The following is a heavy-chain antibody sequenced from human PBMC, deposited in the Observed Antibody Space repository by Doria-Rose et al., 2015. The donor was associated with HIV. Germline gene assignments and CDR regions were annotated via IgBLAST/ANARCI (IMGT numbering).Heavy chain of an antibody. V-gene: IGHV2-26*01. CDR1: GVSLSSPGMG. CDR2: IFSDDER. D-gene: IGHD6-13*01. CDR3: ARIKSSRWYHKYYFDF. Sequence: QVTLKESGPVLVKPTETLTLTCTVSGVSLSSPGMGVSWIRQPPGKALEWLANIFSDDERSYKTSLKSRLTISRVTSKSQVVLTMTDMYPVDTATYYCARIKSSRWYHKYYFDFWGQGTLVIVSA. J-gene: IGHJ4*02.